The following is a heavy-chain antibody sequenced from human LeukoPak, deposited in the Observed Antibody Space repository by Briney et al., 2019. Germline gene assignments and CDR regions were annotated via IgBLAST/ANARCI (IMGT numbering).Heavy chain of an antibody. Sequence: SETLSLTCTVSGDSISTSNSYWGWIRQPPGKGLEWIGEINHSGSTNYNPSLKSRVTISVDTSKNQFSLKLSSVTAADTAVYYCARDYSSYNWFDPWGQGTLVTVSS. V-gene: IGHV4-39*07. J-gene: IGHJ5*02. CDR3: ARDYSSYNWFDP. CDR2: INHSGST. CDR1: GDSISTSNSY. D-gene: IGHD6-6*01.